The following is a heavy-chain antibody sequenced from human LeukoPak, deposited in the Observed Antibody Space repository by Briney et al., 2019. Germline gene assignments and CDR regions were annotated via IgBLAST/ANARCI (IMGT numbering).Heavy chain of an antibody. CDR3: ARVAVAGDYFDY. V-gene: IGHV3-23*01. Sequence: PGGSLRLSCAASGFTFSSYAMSWVRQAPGKGLEWVSAISGSGGSTYYADSVKGRFTISRDNSKNTLYLQMNSLRAEDAAVYYCARVAVAGDYFDYWGQGTLVTVSS. CDR2: ISGSGGST. J-gene: IGHJ4*02. D-gene: IGHD6-19*01. CDR1: GFTFSSYA.